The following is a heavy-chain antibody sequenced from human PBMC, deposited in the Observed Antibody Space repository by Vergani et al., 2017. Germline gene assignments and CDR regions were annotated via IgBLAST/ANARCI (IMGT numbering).Heavy chain of an antibody. D-gene: IGHD3-3*01. CDR3: ATVTIFGVVIDNWFDP. Sequence: EVQMVESGGGLVKPGGSLRLSCAASGFTFSSYSMNWVRQAPGKGLEWVSSISSSSSYIYYADSVKGRFTISRDNAKNSLYLQMNSLRAEDTAVYYCATVTIFGVVIDNWFDPWGQGTLVTVSS. CDR1: GFTFSSYS. CDR2: ISSSSSYI. V-gene: IGHV3-21*04. J-gene: IGHJ5*02.